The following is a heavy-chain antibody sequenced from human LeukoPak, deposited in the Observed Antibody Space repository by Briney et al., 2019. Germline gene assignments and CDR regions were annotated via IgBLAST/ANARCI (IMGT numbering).Heavy chain of an antibody. CDR3: AKDMEPVTGTSVFDY. CDR1: GFTFDDYG. Sequence: GGSLRLSCAASGFTFDDYGMSWVRQAPGKGLEWVSGINWNGGSTGYADSVKGRFTISRDNAKNSLYLQMNSLRAEDTALYYCAKDMEPVTGTSVFDYWGQGTLVTVSS. D-gene: IGHD6-19*01. J-gene: IGHJ4*02. CDR2: INWNGGST. V-gene: IGHV3-20*04.